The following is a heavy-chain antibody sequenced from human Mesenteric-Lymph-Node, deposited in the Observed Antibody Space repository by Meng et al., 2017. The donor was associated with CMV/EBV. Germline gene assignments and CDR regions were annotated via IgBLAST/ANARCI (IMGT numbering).Heavy chain of an antibody. CDR3: ARDNLVDPYYDFWSRYYNPYNFDY. J-gene: IGHJ4*02. Sequence: ASVKVSCKASGYTFTSYAMHWVRQAPGQRLEWMGWSNAGNGNTKYSQEFQGRVTITRDTSASTAYMELSSLRSEDMAVYYCARDNLVDPYYDFWSRYYNPYNFDYWGQGTLVTVSS. CDR1: GYTFTSYA. CDR2: SNAGNGNT. D-gene: IGHD3-3*01. V-gene: IGHV1-3*02.